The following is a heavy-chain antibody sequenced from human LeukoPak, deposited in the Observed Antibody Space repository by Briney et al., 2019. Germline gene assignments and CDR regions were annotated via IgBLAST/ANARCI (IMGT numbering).Heavy chain of an antibody. V-gene: IGHV4-59*01. D-gene: IGHD2-8*01. CDR3: ARSHRMGSPNGHFDY. CDR2: IYYSGST. CDR1: GGSISSYY. J-gene: IGHJ4*02. Sequence: SGTLSLTCTVSGGSISSYYWSWIRQPPGKGLEWIGYIYYSGSTNYNPSLKSRVTISVDTSKNQFSLKLSSVTAADTAVYYCARSHRMGSPNGHFDYWGQGTLVTVSS.